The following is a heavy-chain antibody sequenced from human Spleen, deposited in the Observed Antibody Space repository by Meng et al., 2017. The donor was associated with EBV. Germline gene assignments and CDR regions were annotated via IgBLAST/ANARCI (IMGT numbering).Heavy chain of an antibody. V-gene: IGHV7-4-1*02. Sequence: QVQLVQSGSELGKPGASGKVSCEASGYTITDYSMNWVRQAPGQGLEWMGWINTNTGNPTYAQGFTGRFVFSLDPSVSTAYLEISSLKAEDTAVYYCARDRSGGADYWGQGTLVTVSS. CDR3: ARDRSGGADY. CDR2: INTNTGNP. D-gene: IGHD1-26*01. J-gene: IGHJ4*02. CDR1: GYTITDYS.